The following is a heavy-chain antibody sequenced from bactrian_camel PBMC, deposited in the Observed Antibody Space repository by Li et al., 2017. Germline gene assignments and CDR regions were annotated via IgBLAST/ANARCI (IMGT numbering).Heavy chain of an antibody. CDR1: GFTFSELS. Sequence: VQLVESGGGLVQPGGSLRLSCAASGFTFSELSMSWVRQAPGKGLEWISSINSGGRSTYYADSVKGRATVSQDNAKDTLYLQMDNLKPEDTAIYYCAAEPRPAILKVGGICYSRLRRQEGLDWGQGTQVTVS. CDR3: AAEPRPAILKVGGICYSRLRRQEGLD. CDR2: INSGGRST. D-gene: IGHD2*01. J-gene: IGHJ4*01. V-gene: IGHV3S40*01.